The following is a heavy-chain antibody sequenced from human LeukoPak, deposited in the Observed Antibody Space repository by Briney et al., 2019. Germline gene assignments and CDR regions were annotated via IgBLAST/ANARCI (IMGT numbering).Heavy chain of an antibody. CDR3: ARATGVYFDY. CDR1: GFTFSSYA. Sequence: GGSLRLSCAASGFTFSSYAMHWVRQAPGKGLEWVAVISYDGSNKYYADSVKGRFTISRDNSKNTLYLQMNSLRAEDTAAYYCARATGVYFDYWGQGTLVTVSS. D-gene: IGHD7-27*01. CDR2: ISYDGSNK. V-gene: IGHV3-30-3*01. J-gene: IGHJ4*02.